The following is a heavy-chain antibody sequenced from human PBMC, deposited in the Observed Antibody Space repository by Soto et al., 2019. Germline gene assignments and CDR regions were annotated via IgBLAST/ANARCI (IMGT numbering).Heavy chain of an antibody. Sequence: EVQLVESGGGLVQPGGSLRLSCAASGLIFSDYHMDWVRQAPGKGLEWVGRIRRKANSYTTEYAASVKGRFTISRDDSTNSLYLQMSGLKTEDTAVYYCAMLVGWSGGSNDMDVGGQGNTVTVSS. J-gene: IGHJ6*02. CDR1: GLIFSDYH. CDR2: IRRKANSYTT. D-gene: IGHD6-19*01. CDR3: AMLVGWSGGSNDMDV. V-gene: IGHV3-72*01.